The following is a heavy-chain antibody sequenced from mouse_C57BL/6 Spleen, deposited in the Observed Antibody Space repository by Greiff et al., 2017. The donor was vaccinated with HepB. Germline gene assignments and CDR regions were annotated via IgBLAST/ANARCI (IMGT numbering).Heavy chain of an antibody. CDR3: ARHYYDGSSPYFDY. CDR2: ISGGGGNT. V-gene: IGHV5-9*01. CDR1: GFTFSSYT. Sequence: EVHLVESGGGLVKPGGSLKLSCAASGFTFSSYTMSWVRQTPEKRLEWVATISGGGGNTYYPDSVKGRFTISRDNAKNTLYLQMSSLRSEDTALYYCARHYYDGSSPYFDYWGQGTTLTVSS. J-gene: IGHJ2*01. D-gene: IGHD1-1*01.